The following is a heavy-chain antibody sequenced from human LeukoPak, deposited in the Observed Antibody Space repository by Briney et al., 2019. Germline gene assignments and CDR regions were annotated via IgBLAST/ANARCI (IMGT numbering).Heavy chain of an antibody. CDR1: GFTFSSYA. Sequence: GGSLRLSCEASGFTFSSYAMSWVRQAPGKGLEWVSGISGSGGTYYADSVKGRLTISRDNSKNTLYLQMNSLRVEDTAVYYCAKDRVGTAMVVGDFDYWGQGTLVTVSS. CDR2: ISGSGGT. D-gene: IGHD5-18*01. J-gene: IGHJ4*02. V-gene: IGHV3-23*01. CDR3: AKDRVGTAMVVGDFDY.